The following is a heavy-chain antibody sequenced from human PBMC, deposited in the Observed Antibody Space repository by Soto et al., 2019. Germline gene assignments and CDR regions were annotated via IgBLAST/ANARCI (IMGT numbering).Heavy chain of an antibody. D-gene: IGHD3-16*01. V-gene: IGHV3-21*01. CDR2: ISSSSSYI. CDR1: GFTFSSYS. CDR3: ARDYLGGGYYYYYGMDV. Sequence: GGSLRLSCAASGFTFSSYSMNWVRQAPGKGLEWVSSISSSSSYIYYADSVKGRFTISRDNAKNSLYLQMNSLRAEDTAVYYCARDYLGGGYYYYYGMDVWGQGTTVTVSS. J-gene: IGHJ6*02.